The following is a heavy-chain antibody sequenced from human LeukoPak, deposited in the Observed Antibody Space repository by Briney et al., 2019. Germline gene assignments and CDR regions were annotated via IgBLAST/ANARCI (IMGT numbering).Heavy chain of an antibody. CDR1: GYTFTGYY. CDR3: ARDEGPRGTMIVVVIADAFDI. Sequence: GASVKVSCKASGYTFTGYYMHWVRQAPGQGLEWMGWISAYNGNTNYAQKLQGRVTMTTDTSTSTAYMELRSLRSDDTAVYYCARDEGPRGTMIVVVIADAFDIWGQGTMVTVSS. J-gene: IGHJ3*02. V-gene: IGHV1-18*04. D-gene: IGHD3-22*01. CDR2: ISAYNGNT.